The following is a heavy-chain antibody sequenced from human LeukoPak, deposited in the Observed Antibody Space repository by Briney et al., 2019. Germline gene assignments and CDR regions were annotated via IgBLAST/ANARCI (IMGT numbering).Heavy chain of an antibody. Sequence: PGGSLRLSCAASGFTFSTYAMSWVRQAPGKGLEWVSAISGSGGYTYYADSVKGRFTISRDNSKNTLYLQMNSLRAEDTGVFYCARDVAYSAFDYWGQGTLVTVSS. V-gene: IGHV3-23*01. CDR1: GFTFSTYA. J-gene: IGHJ4*02. CDR2: ISGSGGYT. CDR3: ARDVAYSAFDY. D-gene: IGHD2-21*01.